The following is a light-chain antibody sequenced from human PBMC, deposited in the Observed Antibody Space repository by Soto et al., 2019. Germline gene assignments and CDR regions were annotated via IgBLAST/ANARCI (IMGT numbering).Light chain of an antibody. CDR2: GAS. Sequence: IVMTQSPATLSVSPGERATLSCRASQSVSSKLAWYQQKPGQAPRLVIYGASTRATGIPARFSGSGSGTEFTLTISSLQSEDLAVYFCQQYYEWPITFGQGTRLEIK. CDR3: QQYYEWPIT. V-gene: IGKV3-15*01. CDR1: QSVSSK. J-gene: IGKJ5*01.